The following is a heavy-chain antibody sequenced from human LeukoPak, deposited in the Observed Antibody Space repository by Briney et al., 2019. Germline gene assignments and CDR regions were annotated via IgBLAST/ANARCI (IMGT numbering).Heavy chain of an antibody. V-gene: IGHV4-30-2*01. CDR2: IYHSGST. CDR1: GGSISSGGYS. D-gene: IGHD3-22*01. CDR3: ARGHGEYYYDSSGYEWYFDL. J-gene: IGHJ2*01. Sequence: PSETLSLTCAVSGGSISSGGYSWSWIRQPPGKGLEWIVYIYHSGSTYYNPSLKSRVTISVDRSKNQFSLKLSSVTAADTAVYYCARGHGEYYYDSSGYEWYFDLWGRGTLVTVSS.